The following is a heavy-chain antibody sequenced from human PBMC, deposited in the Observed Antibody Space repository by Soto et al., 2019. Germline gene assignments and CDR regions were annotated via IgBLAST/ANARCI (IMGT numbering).Heavy chain of an antibody. CDR3: APHVHCSGGSCHYDAFDI. CDR2: IRDGGEST. V-gene: IGHV3-23*01. CDR1: GFIFGNYM. D-gene: IGHD2-15*01. J-gene: IGHJ3*02. Sequence: EVQLLESGGGLVQPGESLRLSCAVSGFIFGNYMMTWVRQAPGKGLEWVSTIRDGGESTYYADSVKGRFTISRDNSKSTLYLQMDGLGVEDTAVYYCAPHVHCSGGSCHYDAFDIRGQGTMVTVSS.